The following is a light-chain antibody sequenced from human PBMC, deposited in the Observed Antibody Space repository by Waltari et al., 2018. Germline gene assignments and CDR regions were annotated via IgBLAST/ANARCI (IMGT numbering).Light chain of an antibody. J-gene: IGKJ3*01. V-gene: IGKV3-20*01. CDR2: GAS. Sequence: EIVLTQSPGTLSLSPGERATLSCRASQSVSNSYLAWYQHKPGQAPRLLIYGASSRATGIPDRFSGSGSGTDFTLTISRLEPEDFAVYYCQQYGSSGFTFGPGTKVDIK. CDR3: QQYGSSGFT. CDR1: QSVSNSY.